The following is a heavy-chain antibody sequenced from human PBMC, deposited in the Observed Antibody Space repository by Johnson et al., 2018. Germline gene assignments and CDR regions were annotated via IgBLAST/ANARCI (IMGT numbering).Heavy chain of an antibody. CDR1: GISFSKNW. D-gene: IGHD2-15*01. J-gene: IGHJ6*02. Sequence: VQLQESGGGSVQPGGSLRLSCAASGISFSKNWMHWVRQAPGKGLVWVSQSNSDGSSTNYADFVKGRFTISRDNAKNRVYLQMNSLRTEDTAGYCCARDMGYSMDVWGQWTTVTVSS. V-gene: IGHV3-74*01. CDR3: ARDMGYSMDV. CDR2: SNSDGSST.